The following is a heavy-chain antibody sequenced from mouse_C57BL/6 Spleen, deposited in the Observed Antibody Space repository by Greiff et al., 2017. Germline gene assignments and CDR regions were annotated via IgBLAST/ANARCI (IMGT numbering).Heavy chain of an antibody. Sequence: VQLQQSGAELVKPGASVKLSCKASGYTFTSYWMQWVKQRPGQGLEWIGEIDPSDSYTNYNQKFKGKATLTVDTSSSTAYMQLSSLTSEDSAVYYCARWAYGNSYFDYWGQGTTLTVSS. D-gene: IGHD2-1*01. J-gene: IGHJ2*01. CDR1: GYTFTSYW. CDR2: IDPSDSYT. V-gene: IGHV1-50*01. CDR3: ARWAYGNSYFDY.